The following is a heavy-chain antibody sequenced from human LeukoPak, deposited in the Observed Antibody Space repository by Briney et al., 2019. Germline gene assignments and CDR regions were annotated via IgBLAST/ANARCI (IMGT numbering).Heavy chain of an antibody. CDR3: ARHDSIGYLPDL. CDR1: GGSISSGGYY. CDR2: IYYSGST. Sequence: SQTLSLTCTVSGGSISSGGYYWSWIRQHPGKGLEWIGYIYYSGSTYYNPSLKSRVTISLDTSENQFSLNLSSVTAADTAVYYCARHDSIGYLPDLRGQGTLVTVSS. V-gene: IGHV4-31*03. D-gene: IGHD3-22*01. J-gene: IGHJ5*02.